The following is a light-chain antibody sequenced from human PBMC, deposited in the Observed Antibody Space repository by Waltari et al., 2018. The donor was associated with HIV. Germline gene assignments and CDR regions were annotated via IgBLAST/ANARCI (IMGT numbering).Light chain of an antibody. J-gene: IGLJ3*02. V-gene: IGLV3-25*03. CDR1: VLPKQY. CDR2: KDS. Sequence: SYELTQPPSVSVSPGQTARITCSGDVLPKQYAYWYQQMPGQAPVLVIYKDSERPSGIPERFSASSSGTTVTLTIRGVQAEDEADYYCQSAESTGIGVFGGGTKLTVL. CDR3: QSAESTGIGV.